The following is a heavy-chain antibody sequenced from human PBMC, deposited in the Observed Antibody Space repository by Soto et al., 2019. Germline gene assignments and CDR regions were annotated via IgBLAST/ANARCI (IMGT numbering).Heavy chain of an antibody. CDR1: GFSFENYG. D-gene: IGHD2-2*01. Sequence: QVQMVESGGGVVQPGRSLRLSCAASGFSFENYGMHWVRQAPGRGLEWVAVISYDGSDKYYSDSVRGRFTISRDNSMNTLYLQMNSLRTEDTAVYYCAKSPNFYCSSYHCYKYYFDYWGQGTLVTVSS. J-gene: IGHJ4*02. CDR3: AKSPNFYCSSYHCYKYYFDY. CDR2: ISYDGSDK. V-gene: IGHV3-30*18.